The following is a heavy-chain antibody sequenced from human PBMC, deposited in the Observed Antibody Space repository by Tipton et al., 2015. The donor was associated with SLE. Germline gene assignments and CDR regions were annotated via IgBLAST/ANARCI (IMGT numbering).Heavy chain of an antibody. D-gene: IGHD3-22*01. V-gene: IGHV4-61*05. CDR3: ARGRYYDSSGLGY. CDR2: IYYSGST. CDR1: GGSISSSSYY. Sequence: TLSLTCTVSGGSISSSSYYWSWIRQPPGKGLEWIGYIYYSGSTNYNPSLKSRVTISVDTSKNQFSLKLSSVTAADTAVYYCARGRYYDSSGLGYWGQGTLVTVSS. J-gene: IGHJ4*02.